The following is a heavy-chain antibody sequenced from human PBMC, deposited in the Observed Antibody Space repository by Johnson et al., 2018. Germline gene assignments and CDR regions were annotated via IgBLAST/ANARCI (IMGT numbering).Heavy chain of an antibody. CDR1: GFSFDDYG. V-gene: IGHV3-20*04. CDR2: INWNGITTGFVDSGMNWNGIPT. Sequence: TCAASGFSFDDYGLRWVRQVLGKGLEWVSGINWNGITTGFVDSGMNWNGIPTGYADSVKGRFTISRDNAKKSLYLKMNRLRAEDTAVYYCARAKGDAFDIWGQGTMVTVSS. J-gene: IGHJ3*02. CDR3: ARAKGDAFDI.